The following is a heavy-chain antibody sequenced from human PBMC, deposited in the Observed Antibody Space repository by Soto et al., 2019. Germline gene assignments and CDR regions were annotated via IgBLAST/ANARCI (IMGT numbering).Heavy chain of an antibody. Sequence: EVQLVESGGGLVQPGRSLRLSCAASGFTFDDYAMHWVRQAPGKGLEWVSGISWNSGSIGYADCVKGRFTISRDNAKNSLYLQMNSLRAEDTALYYCAKDRVATIFGGEDYFDYWGQGTLVTVSS. D-gene: IGHD5-12*01. J-gene: IGHJ4*02. CDR1: GFTFDDYA. V-gene: IGHV3-9*01. CDR3: AKDRVATIFGGEDYFDY. CDR2: ISWNSGSI.